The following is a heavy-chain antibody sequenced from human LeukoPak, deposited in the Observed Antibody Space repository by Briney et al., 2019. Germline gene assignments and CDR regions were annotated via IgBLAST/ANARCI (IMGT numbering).Heavy chain of an antibody. CDR3: ARLTGGDPWPQRGRFDL. J-gene: IGHJ5*02. D-gene: IGHD2-21*02. CDR1: DGSVSGSY. V-gene: IGHV4-59*08. CDR2: IHSAGGT. Sequence: SETLSLTCSVSDGSVSGSYWIWTRQTPGNGLEWVAYIHSAGGTNYNPSLKGRVTISVDTSKNQFSLKLRSVTAADTAVYFCARLTGGDPWPQRGRFDLWGQGTLVTVSS.